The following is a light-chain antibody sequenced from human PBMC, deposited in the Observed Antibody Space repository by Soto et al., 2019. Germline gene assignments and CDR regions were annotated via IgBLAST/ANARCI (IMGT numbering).Light chain of an antibody. Sequence: VMTECQDSLSGSPGERATLSCRTSQSVSSNLAWYQQKPGQAPRLLIYAASTRATGVPARFSGSGSGTEFTLTITSLQSEDFAVYYCQQNNNWPPITFGQGTRLEIK. J-gene: IGKJ5*01. CDR3: QQNNNWPPIT. CDR1: QSVSSN. V-gene: IGKV3-15*01. CDR2: AAS.